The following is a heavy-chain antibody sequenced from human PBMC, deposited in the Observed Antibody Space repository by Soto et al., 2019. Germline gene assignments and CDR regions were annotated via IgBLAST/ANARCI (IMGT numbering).Heavy chain of an antibody. CDR1: GGSISSSSYY. Sequence: TSETLSLTCTVSGGSISSSSYYWGWIRQPPGKGLEWIGSIYYSGSTYYNPSLKSRVTISVDTSKNQFSLKLSSVTAADTAVYYCARSGTTVTTFSDYWGQGTLVTVSS. CDR3: ARSGTTVTTFSDY. D-gene: IGHD4-4*01. CDR2: IYYSGST. V-gene: IGHV4-39*01. J-gene: IGHJ4*02.